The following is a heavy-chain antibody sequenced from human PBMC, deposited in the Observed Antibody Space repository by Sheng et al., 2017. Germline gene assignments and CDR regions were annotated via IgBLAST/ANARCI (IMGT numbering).Heavy chain of an antibody. Sequence: EVQLVESGGGLVQPGGSLRLSCAASGFTFSNYWMNWVRQAPGKGLEWVANIKEDGSVKNYVDSVKGRFTISRDNAENSLYLQMNSLRAEDAAVYYCARATVTTQIRTFDYWGQGTLVTVSP. J-gene: IGHJ4*02. CDR2: IKEDGSVK. CDR3: ARATVTTQIRTFDY. V-gene: IGHV3-7*01. CDR1: GFTFSNYW. D-gene: IGHD4-17*01.